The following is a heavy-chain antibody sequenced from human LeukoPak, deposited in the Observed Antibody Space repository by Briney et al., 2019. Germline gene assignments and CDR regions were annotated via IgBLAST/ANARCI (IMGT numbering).Heavy chain of an antibody. J-gene: IGHJ4*02. CDR1: GFTFRTYW. D-gene: IGHD3-22*01. V-gene: IGHV3-74*01. CDR2: INTDGRST. CDR3: ARDRRSSGYYEATLDY. Sequence: GGSLRLSCAASGFTFRTYWMHWVRQAPGKGLVWVSRINTDGRSTSYADSVRGRFTVSRDNSKDTLYLQMNSLRAEDTAVYYCARDRRSSGYYEATLDYWGQGTLVTVSS.